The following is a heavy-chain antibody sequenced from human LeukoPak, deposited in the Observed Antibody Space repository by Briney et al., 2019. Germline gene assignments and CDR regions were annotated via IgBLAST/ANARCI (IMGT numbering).Heavy chain of an antibody. CDR3: AKGREKYFDWLLTY. V-gene: IGHV4-34*01. J-gene: IGHJ4*02. CDR2: INHSRST. D-gene: IGHD3-9*01. CDR1: GGSFSGYY. Sequence: SETLSLTCAVYGGSFSGYYWSWIRQPPGKGLEWIGEINHSRSTNYNPSLKSRVTISGDTSKSQFSLKLSSVTAADTAVYYCAKGREKYFDWLLTYWGQGTLVTVSS.